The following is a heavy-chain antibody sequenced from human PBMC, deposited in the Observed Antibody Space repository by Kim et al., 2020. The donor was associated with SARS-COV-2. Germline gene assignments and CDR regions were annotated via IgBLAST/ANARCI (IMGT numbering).Heavy chain of an antibody. V-gene: IGHV3-30*18. CDR3: AKGGFGYRYGYSGYFDY. Sequence: GGSLRLSCAASGFTFSSYGMHWVRQAPGKGLEWVAVISYDGSNKYYADYVKGRFTISRDNSKNTLYLQMNSLRAEDTAVSYCAKGGFGYRYGYSGYFDYWGQGTLVTVSS. CDR2: ISYDGSNK. D-gene: IGHD5-18*01. J-gene: IGHJ4*02. CDR1: GFTFSSYG.